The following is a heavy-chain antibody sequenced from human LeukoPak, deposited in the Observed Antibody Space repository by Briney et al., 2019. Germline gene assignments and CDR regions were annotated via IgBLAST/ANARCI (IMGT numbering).Heavy chain of an antibody. Sequence: SETLSLTCSVSGGSISSGSYYWSWIRQPAGKGLEWIGRIYTTEKTNYNPSLKSRVTISLDTSKNQLSLKLSSVTAADTAVYYCARGGYCGGDCYFYYWGQGTLVTVSS. D-gene: IGHD2-21*02. V-gene: IGHV4-61*02. CDR1: GGSISSGSYY. CDR2: IYTTEKT. J-gene: IGHJ4*02. CDR3: ARGGYCGGDCYFYY.